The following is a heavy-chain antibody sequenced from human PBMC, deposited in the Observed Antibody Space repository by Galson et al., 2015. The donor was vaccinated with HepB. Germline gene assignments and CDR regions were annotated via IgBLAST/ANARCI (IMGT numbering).Heavy chain of an antibody. D-gene: IGHD3-3*01. V-gene: IGHV3-23*01. CDR1: GFTFSSYA. CDR3: AKDREGHNDFWSGYRSYYYYYGMDV. CDR2: ISGSGGST. J-gene: IGHJ6*02. Sequence: SLRLSCAASGFTFSSYAMSWVRQAPGKGLEWVSAISGSGGSTYYADSVKGRFTISRDNSKNTLYLQINSLRAEDTAVYYCAKDREGHNDFWSGYRSYYYYYGMDVWGQGTTVTVSS.